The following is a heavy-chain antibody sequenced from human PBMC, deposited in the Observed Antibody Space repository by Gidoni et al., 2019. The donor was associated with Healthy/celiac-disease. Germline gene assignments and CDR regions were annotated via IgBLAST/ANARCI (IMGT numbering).Heavy chain of an antibody. D-gene: IGHD3-22*01. V-gene: IGHV3-21*01. Sequence: EVQLVESGGGLVKPGGSLRLSCAASGFTFSSYSMNWVRQAPGKGLEWVSSISSSSSYIYNADSVKGRFTISRDNAKNSLYLQMNSLRAEDTAVYYCATGGDYYDSSGYYPDYWGQGTLVTVSS. J-gene: IGHJ4*02. CDR1: GFTFSSYS. CDR2: ISSSSSYI. CDR3: ATGGDYYDSSGYYPDY.